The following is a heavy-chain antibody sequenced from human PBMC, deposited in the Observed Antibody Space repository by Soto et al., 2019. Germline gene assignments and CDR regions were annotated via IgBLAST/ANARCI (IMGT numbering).Heavy chain of an antibody. CDR2: INHRGST. CDR1: GESFIGYY. J-gene: IGHJ5*02. Sequence: QVHLQQWGAGLLKPSETLSLTCAVYGESFIGYYWTWIRQPPGKGLEWIGEINHRGSTNYNPSLKSRVTISIDTSKNQFSLKWTSVTAADTSVYYCARTDIVTTNGVDHWGHGTLVTVSS. V-gene: IGHV4-34*02. CDR3: ARTDIVTTNGVDH. D-gene: IGHD5-12*01.